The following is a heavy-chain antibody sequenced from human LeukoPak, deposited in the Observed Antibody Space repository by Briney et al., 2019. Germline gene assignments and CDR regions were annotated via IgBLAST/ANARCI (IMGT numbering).Heavy chain of an antibody. D-gene: IGHD6-6*01. CDR3: ARDRFRIAARRLSWGGFDP. Sequence: SETLSLTCTVSGGSISSYYWSWLRQPPGKGLAGIGYIYYSGSTNYNPSLKSRVTISVDTSKNQFSLKLSSVTAADTAVYYCARDRFRIAARRLSWGGFDPWGQGTLVTVSS. CDR2: IYYSGST. J-gene: IGHJ5*02. CDR1: GGSISSYY. V-gene: IGHV4-59*01.